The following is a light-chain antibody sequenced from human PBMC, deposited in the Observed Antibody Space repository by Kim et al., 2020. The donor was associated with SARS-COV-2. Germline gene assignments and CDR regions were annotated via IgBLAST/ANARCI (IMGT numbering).Light chain of an antibody. V-gene: IGLV2-14*03. CDR3: NSYTNTGTSWV. CDR1: NSDVGGYNS. J-gene: IGLJ3*02. Sequence: QSFAIPCTATNSDVGGYNSVCSYQQHPGKAPKLMIYGVNKRPSAVSNRFSGSKSGNTASLPISGLQAADEADYYCNSYTNTGTSWVFGGGTQLTVL. CDR2: GVN.